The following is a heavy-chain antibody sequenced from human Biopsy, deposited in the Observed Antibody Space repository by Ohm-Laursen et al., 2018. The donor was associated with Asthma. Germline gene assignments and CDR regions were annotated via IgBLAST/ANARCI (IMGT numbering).Heavy chain of an antibody. V-gene: IGHV4-39*02. CDR1: ADSISSNNFY. J-gene: IGHJ5*02. CDR3: ARDLSFYDSSGYYRRWFDP. CDR2: ISYTGST. D-gene: IGHD3-22*01. Sequence: SQTLSLTWPVSADSISSNNFYWGWIRQPPGKGLEWIATISYTGSTYYNPPLKSRVTISVDTSKNQFSLKLSSVTAADTAVYYCARDLSFYDSSGYYRRWFDPWGQGTLVTVSS.